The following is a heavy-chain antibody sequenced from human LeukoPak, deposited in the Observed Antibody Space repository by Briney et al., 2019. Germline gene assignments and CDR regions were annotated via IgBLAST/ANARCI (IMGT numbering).Heavy chain of an antibody. V-gene: IGHV3-30-3*01. D-gene: IGHD1-1*01. Sequence: QPGGSLRLSCAASGFTFSSYAMHWVRRAPGKGLEWVAVISYDGSNKYYADSVKGRFTISRDNSRNTLYLQMNSLRAEDTAVYYCARDVVTNWNYVDYWGQGTLVTVSS. CDR2: ISYDGSNK. J-gene: IGHJ4*02. CDR3: ARDVVTNWNYVDY. CDR1: GFTFSSYA.